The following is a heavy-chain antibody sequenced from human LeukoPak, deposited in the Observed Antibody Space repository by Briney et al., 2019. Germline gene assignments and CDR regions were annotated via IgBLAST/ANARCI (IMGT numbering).Heavy chain of an antibody. CDR3: ARDDVGAPSV. V-gene: IGHV1-69*01. J-gene: IGHJ4*02. D-gene: IGHD1-26*01. CDR2: IIPIFGTA. CDR1: GGTFSSYA. Sequence: SVKVSCKASGGTFSSYAISWVRQAPGQGLEWMGGIIPIFGTANYAQKFQGRVTITADESTSTTYMELRSLRSEDTAVYYCARDDVGAPSVWGQGTLVTVSS.